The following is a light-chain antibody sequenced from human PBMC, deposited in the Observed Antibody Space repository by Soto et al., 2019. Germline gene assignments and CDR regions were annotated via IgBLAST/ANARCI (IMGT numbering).Light chain of an antibody. Sequence: QLVLTQPLSVSGAPGQRVTISCTGSSSNIGAGYDVHWYQQLPGTAPKLLIYGNSNRPSGVPDRFSGSKSGTSASLAITGLQAEDEADYYCQSYDSSLSALFGGGTKLTV. J-gene: IGLJ3*02. CDR3: QSYDSSLSAL. CDR2: GNS. CDR1: SSNIGAGYD. V-gene: IGLV1-40*01.